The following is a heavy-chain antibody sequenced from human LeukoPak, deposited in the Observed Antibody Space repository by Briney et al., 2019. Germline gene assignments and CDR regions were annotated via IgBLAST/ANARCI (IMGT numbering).Heavy chain of an antibody. CDR2: IYPGDSDT. Sequence: GESLKISCKGSGYSFTSCWIGWVRQMPGKGLEWMGIIYPGDSDTRYSPSFQGQVTISADKSISTAYLQWSSLKASDTAMYYCARRGSGSYFNYYGMDVWGQGTTVTVSS. D-gene: IGHD3-10*01. CDR1: GYSFTSCW. J-gene: IGHJ6*02. CDR3: ARRGSGSYFNYYGMDV. V-gene: IGHV5-51*01.